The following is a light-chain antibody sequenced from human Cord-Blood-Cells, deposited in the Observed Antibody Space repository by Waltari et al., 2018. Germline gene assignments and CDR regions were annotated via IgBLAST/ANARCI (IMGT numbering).Light chain of an antibody. CDR1: SMVVGGYNY. Sequence: ALTKPRPVSGSLGQSVTISCTGTSMVVGGYNYVPWYQQHPGKAPKLLIYDVSKRPSGVPDRFSGSKSGNTASLTISGLQAEDEADYYCCSYAGSYTWVFGGGTKLTVL. J-gene: IGLJ3*02. V-gene: IGLV2-11*01. CDR2: DVS. CDR3: CSYAGSYTWV.